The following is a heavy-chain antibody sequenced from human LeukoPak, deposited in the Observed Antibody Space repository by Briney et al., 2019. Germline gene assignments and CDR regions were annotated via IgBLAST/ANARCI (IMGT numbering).Heavy chain of an antibody. Sequence: PGGSLRLSCAASGFTFSSYSMNWVRQAPGKGLEWVSIISSSSSYKYYADSLEGRFTISRDNTKNSLYLQMNSLRAEDTAVYYCARGACSSIHCYIDSWGQGTLVTVSS. CDR1: GFTFSSYS. CDR3: ARGACSSIHCYIDS. D-gene: IGHD2-2*01. CDR2: ISSSSSYK. V-gene: IGHV3-21*01. J-gene: IGHJ4*02.